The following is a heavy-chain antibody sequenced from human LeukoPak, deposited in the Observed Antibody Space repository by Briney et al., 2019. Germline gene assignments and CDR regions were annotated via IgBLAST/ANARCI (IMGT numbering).Heavy chain of an antibody. J-gene: IGHJ4*02. CDR2: ICYSGST. CDR3: ARGVGSYYSLYYFDY. CDR1: GGSMSTYY. D-gene: IGHD1-26*01. Sequence: SETLSLTCTVSGGSMSTYYWSWIRQPPGKGLEWIGYICYSGSTNYNPSLKSRVTISVDTSKNQFSLKLSSVTAADTAVYYCARGVGSYYSLYYFDYWGQGTLVTVSS. V-gene: IGHV4-59*01.